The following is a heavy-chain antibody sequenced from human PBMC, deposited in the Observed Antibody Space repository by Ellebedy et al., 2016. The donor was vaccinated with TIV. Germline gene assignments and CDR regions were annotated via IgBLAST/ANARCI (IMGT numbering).Heavy chain of an antibody. V-gene: IGHV4-34*01. J-gene: IGHJ6*02. Sequence: SETLSLXCAVYGASLSGYYWSWIRQPPGRGLEWIGEINHVGGTYYHLSLKSRVTRSLDTSKNQSSLRLSSVTAADTAVYYCARRRRVEAGTVRKKRGAHYKYGMDVWGQGTTVTVSS. D-gene: IGHD1/OR15-1a*01. CDR2: INHVGGT. CDR3: ARRRRVEAGTVRKKRGAHYKYGMDV. CDR1: GASLSGYY.